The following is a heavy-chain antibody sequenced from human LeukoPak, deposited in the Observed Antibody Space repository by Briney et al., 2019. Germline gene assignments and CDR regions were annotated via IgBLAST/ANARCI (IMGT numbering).Heavy chain of an antibody. V-gene: IGHV3-30*18. CDR2: ISYDGSNK. D-gene: IGHD6-13*01. J-gene: IGHJ4*02. Sequence: GGSLRLSCAASGFTFSSYGMHWVRQAPGKGLEWVPVISYDGSNKYYADSVKGRFTISRDNSKNTLYLQMNSLRAEDTAVYYCAKDRGSSWRRIDYWGQGTLVTVSS. CDR1: GFTFSSYG. CDR3: AKDRGSSWRRIDY.